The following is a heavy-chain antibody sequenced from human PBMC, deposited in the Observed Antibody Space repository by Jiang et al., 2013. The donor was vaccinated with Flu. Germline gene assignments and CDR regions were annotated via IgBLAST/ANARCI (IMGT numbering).Heavy chain of an antibody. Sequence: QLVESGGGVVRPGGSLRLSCAASGFTFDAYGMSWVRQAPGKGLEWVSGINWNGGSTGYADSVKGRFTISRDNAKNSLYLQMNSLRDEDTALYHCARAPGGTTSGVYNYGMDVWGQGTTVTVSS. CDR1: GFTFDAYG. J-gene: IGHJ6*02. CDR2: INWNGGST. V-gene: IGHV3-20*01. D-gene: IGHD1-14*01. CDR3: ARAPGGTTSGVYNYGMDV.